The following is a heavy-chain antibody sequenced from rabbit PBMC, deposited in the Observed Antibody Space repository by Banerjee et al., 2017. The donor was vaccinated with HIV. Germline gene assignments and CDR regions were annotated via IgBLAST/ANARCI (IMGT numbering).Heavy chain of an antibody. J-gene: IGHJ4*01. CDR1: GFSFSSNYY. Sequence: QEQLVESGGGLVQPEGSLTLTCTASGFSFSSNYYMCWVRQAPGKGLEWIGCILTGSGSTYYASWAKGRFTISKTSSTTVTLQMTSLTAADTATYFCARDRYASDSGWDLWGPGTLVTVS. CDR3: ARDRYASDSGWDL. CDR2: ILTGSGST. V-gene: IGHV1S45*01. D-gene: IGHD1-1*01.